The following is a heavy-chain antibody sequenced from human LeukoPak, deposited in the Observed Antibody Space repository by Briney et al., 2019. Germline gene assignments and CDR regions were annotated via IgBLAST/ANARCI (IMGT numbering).Heavy chain of an antibody. CDR1: GYSFNDKY. V-gene: IGHV1-2*02. J-gene: IGHJ3*02. CDR2: INPNSGGT. D-gene: IGHD3-22*01. CDR3: ARPLNYYDSSGYPILYGAFDI. Sequence: ASVKVSCKASGYSFNDKYLHWVRQAPGQGLEWMGSINPNSGGTNYAQKFQGRVTMTTDTSMSTAYMELSRLTSDDTAVYYCARPLNYYDSSGYPILYGAFDIWGQGTMVTVSS.